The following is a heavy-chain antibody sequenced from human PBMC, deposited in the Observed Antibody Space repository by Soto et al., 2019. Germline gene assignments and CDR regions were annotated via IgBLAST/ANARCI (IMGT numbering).Heavy chain of an antibody. J-gene: IGHJ6*02. CDR3: ARAAFYDFWSGYRTLDYYYYGMDV. CDR1: GFTFSSYA. V-gene: IGHV3-30-3*01. CDR2: ISYDGSNK. Sequence: QVQLVESGGGVVQPGRSLRLSCAASGFTFSSYAMHWVRQAPGKGLEWVAVISYDGSNKYYADSVKGRFTISRENSKNTLYLQMNSLRAEDTAVYYCARAAFYDFWSGYRTLDYYYYGMDVWGQGTTVTVSS. D-gene: IGHD3-3*01.